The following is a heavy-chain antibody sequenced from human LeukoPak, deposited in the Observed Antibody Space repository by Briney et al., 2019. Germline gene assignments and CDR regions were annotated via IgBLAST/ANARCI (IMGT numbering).Heavy chain of an antibody. Sequence: ASVKVSCKASGYTFTSYGISWVRQAPGQGLEWMGWISAYNGNTNYAQKLQGRVTMTTDTSTSTAYMELRSLRSDDTAVYYCAGVPSGPIAAADLYFDYWGQGTLVTVSS. CDR1: GYTFTSYG. CDR2: ISAYNGNT. CDR3: AGVPSGPIAAADLYFDY. J-gene: IGHJ4*02. D-gene: IGHD6-13*01. V-gene: IGHV1-18*01.